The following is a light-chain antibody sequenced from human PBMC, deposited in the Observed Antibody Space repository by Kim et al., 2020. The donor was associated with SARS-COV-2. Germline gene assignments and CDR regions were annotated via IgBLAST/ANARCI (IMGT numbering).Light chain of an antibody. V-gene: IGKV3-11*01. CDR1: QSVTRY. CDR3: QQRANWPLT. CDR2: DAS. J-gene: IGKJ4*01. Sequence: SVSPGERATLSCRASQSVTRYLAWYQHKPGQAPRLLIYDASNRATGIPARFSGSGSGTDFTLTISSLEPEDFAVYYCQQRANWPLTFGGGTKLEI.